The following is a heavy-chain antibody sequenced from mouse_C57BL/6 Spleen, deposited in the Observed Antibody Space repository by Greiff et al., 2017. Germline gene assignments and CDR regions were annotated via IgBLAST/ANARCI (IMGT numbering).Heavy chain of an antibody. CDR3: ARCYGIYYFDY. V-gene: IGHV1-7*01. CDR2: INPSSGYS. J-gene: IGHJ2*01. D-gene: IGHD1-1*01. CDR1: GYTFTSYW. Sequence: VQLQQSGAELAKPGASVKLSCMASGYTFTSYWMHWVKQRPGQGLEWIGYINPSSGYSKYNQKFKDKATLTADKSSSTAYMQLSSRTYEDSAVYYCARCYGIYYFDYWGQGTTLTVSS.